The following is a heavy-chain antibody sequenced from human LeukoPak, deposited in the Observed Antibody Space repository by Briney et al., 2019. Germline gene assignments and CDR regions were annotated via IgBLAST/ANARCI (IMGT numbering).Heavy chain of an antibody. D-gene: IGHD2-2*03. Sequence: PSETLSLTCAVYGGSFSGYYWSWIRQPPGKGLEWIGEINHSGSTNYNPSLKSRVTISVDTSKNQFSLKWSSVTAADTAVYYCARGYGDCSSTSCYVSYFDYWGQGTLVTVSS. V-gene: IGHV4-34*01. J-gene: IGHJ4*02. CDR1: GGSFSGYY. CDR2: INHSGST. CDR3: ARGYGDCSSTSCYVSYFDY.